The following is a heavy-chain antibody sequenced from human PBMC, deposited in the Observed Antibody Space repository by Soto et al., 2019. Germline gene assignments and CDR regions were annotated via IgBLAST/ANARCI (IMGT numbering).Heavy chain of an antibody. CDR2: IYTSGST. D-gene: IGHD6-13*01. CDR3: ARVEVQQLVPSDAFDI. J-gene: IGHJ3*02. V-gene: IGHV4-4*07. Sequence: SETLSLTXTVSGGSISSYYWSWIRQPAGKGLEWIGRIYTSGSTNYNPSLKSRVTMSVDTSKNQFSLKLSSVTAADTAVYYCARVEVQQLVPSDAFDIWGQGTMVTVSS. CDR1: GGSISSYY.